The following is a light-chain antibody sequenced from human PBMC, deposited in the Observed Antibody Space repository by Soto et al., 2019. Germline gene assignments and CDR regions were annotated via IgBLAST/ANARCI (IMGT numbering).Light chain of an antibody. CDR2: EGT. V-gene: IGLV2-23*01. J-gene: IGLJ2*01. Sequence: QSALTQPASVSASPGQSITISCTGTSSNVGTYDLVSWYQHHPDKAPKLIIYEGTKRPSGISSRFSGSKSGNTASLTISGLQAEDDADYYCCSFAVGAALVFGGGTKLNVL. CDR1: SSNVGTYDL. CDR3: CSFAVGAALV.